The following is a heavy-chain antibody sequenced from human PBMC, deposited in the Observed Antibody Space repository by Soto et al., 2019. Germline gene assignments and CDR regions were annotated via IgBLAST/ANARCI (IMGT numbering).Heavy chain of an antibody. CDR3: ARMMRPRNTIGLEHSWFDP. CDR1: GGSITSAVYY. CDR2: IYYSGSP. Sequence: SETLSLTCTVSGGSITSAVYYWSWIRQPPGKGLEWIGYIYYSGSPYYNPSLKSRVTMSVDTSKNQFSLNLNSVTAADTAVYFCARMMRPRNTIGLEHSWFDPWGQGTLVTVS. V-gene: IGHV4-30-4*01. J-gene: IGHJ5*02. D-gene: IGHD2-2*01.